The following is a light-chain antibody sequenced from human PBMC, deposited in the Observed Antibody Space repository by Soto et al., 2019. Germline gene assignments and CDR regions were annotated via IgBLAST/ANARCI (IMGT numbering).Light chain of an antibody. Sequence: DIQMTQSPSSLSASVGDRVTITCQASQDIANYLSWHQHKPGKAPRLLIHEASNLETGVPARFRGSGAGTVFVFTITSPQPDDIGTYYCQQYDNLPYTFGQGTKLEIK. CDR3: QQYDNLPYT. V-gene: IGKV1-33*01. CDR2: EAS. J-gene: IGKJ2*01. CDR1: QDIANY.